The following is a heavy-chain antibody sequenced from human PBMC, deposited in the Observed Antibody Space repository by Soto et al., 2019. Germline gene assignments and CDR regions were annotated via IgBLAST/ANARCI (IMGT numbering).Heavy chain of an antibody. V-gene: IGHV3-23*01. CDR3: ATLSSGGTFDY. J-gene: IGHJ4*02. Sequence: GGSLRLSCAASGFTFSSYAMSWVRQAPGKGLEWVSAISGSGGSTYYADSVKGRFTFSRDNSKNTLYLQMNSLRAEDTAVYYCATLSSGGTFDYWGQGTLVTVSS. CDR2: ISGSGGST. D-gene: IGHD6-19*01. CDR1: GFTFSSYA.